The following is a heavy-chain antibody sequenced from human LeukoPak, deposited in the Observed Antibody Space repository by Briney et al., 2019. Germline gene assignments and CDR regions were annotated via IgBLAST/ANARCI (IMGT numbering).Heavy chain of an antibody. CDR3: ARGEDLGVAMDYYYGLDV. V-gene: IGHV1-2*06. CDR2: INSNGGGT. D-gene: IGHD2-8*01. CDR1: GYTFTDYS. Sequence: ASVKVSCKPSGYTFTDYSMHWVRQAPGQGLEWMGRINSNGGGTHFAQKFQGRVTMTRDMSISTAFMELSRLKSDDTAVYYCARGEDLGVAMDYYYGLDVWGQGTTVTVSS. J-gene: IGHJ6*02.